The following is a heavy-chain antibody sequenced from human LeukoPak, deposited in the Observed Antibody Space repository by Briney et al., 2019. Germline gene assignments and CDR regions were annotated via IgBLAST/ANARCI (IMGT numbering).Heavy chain of an antibody. CDR3: ARHLPSYYDSSGQDAFDI. CDR2: IYPGDSDT. D-gene: IGHD3-22*01. V-gene: IGHV5-51*01. J-gene: IGHJ3*02. Sequence: GESLQISCKGSGYSFTSYWIGWVRQMPGEGLEWMGIIYPGDSDTRYSPSFQGQVTISADKSISTAYLQWSSLKASDTAMYYCARHLPSYYDSSGQDAFDIWGQGTMVTVSS. CDR1: GYSFTSYW.